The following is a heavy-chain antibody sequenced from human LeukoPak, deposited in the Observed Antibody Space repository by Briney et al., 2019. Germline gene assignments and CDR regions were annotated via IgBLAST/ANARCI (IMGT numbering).Heavy chain of an antibody. D-gene: IGHD5-12*01. CDR2: IYYSART. CDR1: GGSISSSNYY. J-gene: IGHJ4*02. V-gene: IGHV4-39*07. CDR3: ARDVAGNTFDY. Sequence: SETLSLTCTVSGGSISSSNYYWGWIRQPPGKGLECIGSIYYSARTYYNPSLKSRVTISVDTSKNQFSLKLSSVTAADTAVYYCARDVAGNTFDYWGQGTLVTVSS.